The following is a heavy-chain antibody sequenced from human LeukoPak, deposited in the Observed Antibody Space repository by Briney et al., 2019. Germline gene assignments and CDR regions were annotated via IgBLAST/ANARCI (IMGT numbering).Heavy chain of an antibody. CDR3: ARFQDAFDI. CDR1: GVSISSSPYH. V-gene: IGHV4-39*01. J-gene: IGHJ3*02. CDR2: IYYSGSS. Sequence: KPSETLSLTCSVSGVSISSSPYHWGWIRQPPGKGLEWIGSIYYSGSSYSNPSLQSRVTMSIDTAKNQFSLKLSSVTAADTAVYYCARFQDAFDIWGQGTMVTVSS.